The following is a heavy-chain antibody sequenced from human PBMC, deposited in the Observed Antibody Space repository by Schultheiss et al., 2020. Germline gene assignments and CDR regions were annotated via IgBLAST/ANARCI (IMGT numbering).Heavy chain of an antibody. J-gene: IGHJ4*02. Sequence: SETLSLTCTVSGGSISSYYWSWIRQPPGKGLEWIGDVFYGGNSKYNPSLKSRVTMSVDTSKNQFSLKLNSVAAADTAIYYCARSDGGDLDYWGQGNLGTVPS. CDR1: GGSISSYY. CDR2: VFYGGNS. V-gene: IGHV4-59*01. CDR3: ARSDGGDLDY. D-gene: IGHD4-23*01.